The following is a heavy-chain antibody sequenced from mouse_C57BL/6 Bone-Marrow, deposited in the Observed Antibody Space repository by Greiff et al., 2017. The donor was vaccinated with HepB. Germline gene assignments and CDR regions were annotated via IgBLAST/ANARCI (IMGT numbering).Heavy chain of an antibody. CDR2: IYPRDGSN. D-gene: IGHD2-4*01. CDR3: ARGGDYDGGYYYAMDY. CDR1: GYTFTDHT. Sequence: VQLQESDAELVKPGASVKISCKVSGYTFTDHTIHWMKQRPEQGLEWIGYIYPRDGSNKYNEKFKGKATLTADKSSSTAYMQLNSLTSEDSAVYFCARGGDYDGGYYYAMDYWGQGTSVTVSS. V-gene: IGHV1-78*01. J-gene: IGHJ4*01.